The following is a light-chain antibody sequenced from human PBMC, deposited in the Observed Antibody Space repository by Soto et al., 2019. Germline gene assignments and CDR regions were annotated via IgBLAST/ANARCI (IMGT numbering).Light chain of an antibody. CDR2: EVS. V-gene: IGLV2-14*01. Sequence: QSALTQPASVSGSPGQSITISCTGTSSDVGAYNYVSWYQQHPGKAPKLMIYEVSNRPSGVSNRFSGSKSGNTASLTISGLQAEDEADYYCSSYTGSSPYVFGTGTKLTVL. CDR1: SSDVGAYNY. CDR3: SSYTGSSPYV. J-gene: IGLJ1*01.